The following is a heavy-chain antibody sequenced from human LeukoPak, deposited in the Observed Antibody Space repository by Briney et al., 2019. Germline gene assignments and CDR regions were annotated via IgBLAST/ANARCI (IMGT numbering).Heavy chain of an antibody. Sequence: ASVKVSCKASGYTFTSYGISWVRQAPGQGLEWMGWISAYNGNTNYAQKLQGRVTMTTDTSTSTAYMELRSLRSDDTAVYYCAPYDIVVVPAAMRDWGQGTLVTVSS. J-gene: IGHJ4*02. CDR2: ISAYNGNT. CDR3: APYDIVVVPAAMRD. CDR1: GYTFTSYG. V-gene: IGHV1-18*01. D-gene: IGHD2-2*01.